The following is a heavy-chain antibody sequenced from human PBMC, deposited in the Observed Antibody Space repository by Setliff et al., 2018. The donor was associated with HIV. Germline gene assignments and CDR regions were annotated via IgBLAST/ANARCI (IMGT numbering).Heavy chain of an antibody. CDR2: IFYSGST. V-gene: IGHV4-39*07. D-gene: IGHD6-13*01. CDR1: GGSITRSSYY. Sequence: SETLSLTCTVSGGSITRSSYYWAWIRQPPGKGLEWIGNIFYSGSTNYNPSLKSRVSISVDTSKNQFSLNLTSVTAADTAVYYCARTAPPRIAAPYNDPFDIWGRGTMVTVSS. J-gene: IGHJ3*02. CDR3: ARTAPPRIAAPYNDPFDI.